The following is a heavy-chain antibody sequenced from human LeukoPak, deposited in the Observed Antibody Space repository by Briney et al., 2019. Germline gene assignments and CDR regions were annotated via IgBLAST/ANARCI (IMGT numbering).Heavy chain of an antibody. CDR3: ARDRGRRDGYNGDAFDI. CDR2: ISYDGSNK. CDR1: GFTFSSYA. J-gene: IGHJ3*02. V-gene: IGHV3-30-3*01. Sequence: HPGGSLRLSCAVSGFTFSSYAMHWVRQAPGKGLEWVAVISYDGSNKYYADSVKGRFTISRDNSKNTLYLQMNSLRAEDTAVYYCARDRGRRDGYNGDAFDIWGQGTMVTVSS. D-gene: IGHD5-24*01.